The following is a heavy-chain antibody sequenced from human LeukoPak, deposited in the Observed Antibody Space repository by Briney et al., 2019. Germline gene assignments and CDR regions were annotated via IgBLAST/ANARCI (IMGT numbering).Heavy chain of an antibody. J-gene: IGHJ4*02. V-gene: IGHV3-73*01. CDR2: IRSKANSYAT. CDR1: GFTFSGSA. D-gene: IGHD3-22*01. Sequence: GGSLRLSCAASGFTFSGSAMHWVRQASGKGLEWVGRIRSKANSYATAYAASVKGRFTISRDDSKNTAYLQMNSLKTEDTAVYYCSRHGSYYYDSSGYSLFDYWGQGTLVTVFS. CDR3: SRHGSYYYDSSGYSLFDY.